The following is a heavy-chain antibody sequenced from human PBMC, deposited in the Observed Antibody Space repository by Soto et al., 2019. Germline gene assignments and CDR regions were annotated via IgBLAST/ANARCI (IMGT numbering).Heavy chain of an antibody. CDR2: IRSKSNSYVT. Sequence: VGSLRLSCAASWFTFSASAMHWVRQASGKRLEWVGRIRSKSNSYVTAYAASVKGRFTVSRDDSKNTAYLQMMSLKTEDTAVYYCTRSVTGITAHFDFWGLGTLVTVSS. D-gene: IGHD5-18*01. J-gene: IGHJ4*02. CDR1: WFTFSASA. CDR3: TRSVTGITAHFDF. V-gene: IGHV3-73*01.